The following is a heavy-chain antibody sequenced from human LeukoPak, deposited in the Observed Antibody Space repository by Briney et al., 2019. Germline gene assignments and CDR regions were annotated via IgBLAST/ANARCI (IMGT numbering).Heavy chain of an antibody. V-gene: IGHV2-5*02. Sequence: SGPTLVKPTQTLTLTCTFSGFSLSTSGVGVGWIRQPPGKALEWLALIYWADDKRYSPSLKSRLTITKDTSKNQVVLTMTNMDPVDTATYYCARVTVALNYYDSSGHLDYWGQGTLVTVSS. CDR1: GFSLSTSGVG. D-gene: IGHD3-22*01. CDR3: ARVTVALNYYDSSGHLDY. J-gene: IGHJ4*02. CDR2: IYWADDK.